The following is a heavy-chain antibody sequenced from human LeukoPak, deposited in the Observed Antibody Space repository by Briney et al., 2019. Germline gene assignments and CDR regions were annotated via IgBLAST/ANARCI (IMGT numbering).Heavy chain of an antibody. CDR1: GITLSNYG. CDR3: AKRGVVIRAVIIVGFHKEAYYFDY. J-gene: IGHJ4*02. V-gene: IGHV3-23*01. Sequence: GGSLRLSCAVSGITLSNYGMSWVRQAPGKGLEWDAGISDGGGSRNYADSVKGRFTISRDNPKNTLYLQMNSLRAEDTAVYFCAKRGVVIRAVIIVGFHKEAYYFDYWGQGALVTVSS. CDR2: ISDGGGSR. D-gene: IGHD3-10*01.